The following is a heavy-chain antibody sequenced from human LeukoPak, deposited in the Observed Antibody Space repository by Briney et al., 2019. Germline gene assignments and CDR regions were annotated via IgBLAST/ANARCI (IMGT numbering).Heavy chain of an antibody. CDR3: AILDYYDSSGYYSRYFQH. CDR2: IIPILGIA. J-gene: IGHJ1*01. CDR1: GGTFSSYT. V-gene: IGHV1-69*02. D-gene: IGHD3-22*01. Sequence: SVKVSCKASGGTFSSYTISWVRQAPGQGLEWMGRIIPILGIANYAQKFQGRVTITADKSTSTAYMELSSLRSEDTAVYYCAILDYYDSSGYYSRYFQHWGQGTLVTVSS.